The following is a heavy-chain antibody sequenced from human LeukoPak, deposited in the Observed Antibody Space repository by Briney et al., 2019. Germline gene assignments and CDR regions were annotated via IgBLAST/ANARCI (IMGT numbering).Heavy chain of an antibody. Sequence: ASVKVSCKASGYTFTGYYMHWVRQAPGQGLEWMGWINPNGGGTNYAQKFQGRVTMTRDTSISTAYMELSRLRSDDTAVYYCARVGGQSYYYGMDVWGQGTTVTVSS. CDR3: ARVGGQSYYYGMDV. CDR2: INPNGGGT. D-gene: IGHD3-16*01. J-gene: IGHJ6*02. CDR1: GYTFTGYY. V-gene: IGHV1-2*02.